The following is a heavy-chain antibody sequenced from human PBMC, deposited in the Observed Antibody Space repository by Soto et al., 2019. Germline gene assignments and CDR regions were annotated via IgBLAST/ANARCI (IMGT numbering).Heavy chain of an antibody. CDR3: ARVGIAVDGRQGWFDP. CDR2: INPNSGGT. CDR1: GYTFTGYY. Sequence: ASVKVSCKASGYTFTGYYMHWVRQAPGQGLEWMGWINPNSGGTNYAQKFQGRVTMTRDTSISTAYMELSRLRSDDTAVYYCARVGIAVDGRQGWFDPWGQGTLVTV. D-gene: IGHD6-19*01. V-gene: IGHV1-2*02. J-gene: IGHJ5*02.